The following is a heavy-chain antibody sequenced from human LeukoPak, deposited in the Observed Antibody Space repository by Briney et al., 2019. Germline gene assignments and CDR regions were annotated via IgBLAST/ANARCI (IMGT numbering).Heavy chain of an antibody. J-gene: IGHJ4*02. D-gene: IGHD1-26*01. CDR3: ARGPRGGVGVSFDS. CDR1: GFTFSSYE. CDR2: IPSRGSTT. Sequence: GGSLRLSCAGSGFTFSSYEMNWVRQAPGKGREWVSNIPSRGSTTYYADSVKGLFTISRDNAKNSLYLQMNSLRAEDTAIYFCARGPRGGVGVSFDSWGQGTLVTVSS. V-gene: IGHV3-48*03.